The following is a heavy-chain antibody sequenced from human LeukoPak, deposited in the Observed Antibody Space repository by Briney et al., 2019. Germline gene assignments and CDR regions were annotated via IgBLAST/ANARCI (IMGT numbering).Heavy chain of an antibody. CDR2: IIPIFGTA. Sequence: GASVEVSCKASGGTFSSYAISWVRQAPGQGLEWMGGIIPIFGTANYAQKFQGRVTITADESTSTAYMELSSLRSEDTAVYYCARGNKYYYDSSGYYHWGQGTLVTVSS. D-gene: IGHD3-22*01. J-gene: IGHJ5*02. CDR1: GGTFSSYA. CDR3: ARGNKYYYDSSGYYH. V-gene: IGHV1-69*13.